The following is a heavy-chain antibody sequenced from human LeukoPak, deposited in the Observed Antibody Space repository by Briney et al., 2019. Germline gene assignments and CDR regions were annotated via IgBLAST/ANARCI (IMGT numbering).Heavy chain of an antibody. D-gene: IGHD5-12*01. J-gene: IGHJ4*02. Sequence: PSVTLSLTCTVSGGSISSSSYYWGWIRQPPGKGLEWIGSIYYSGSTYYNPSLKSRVTISVDTSKNQFSLKLSSVTAADTAVYYCARVLGRGGYAYFDYWGQGTLVTVSS. CDR3: ARVLGRGGYAYFDY. CDR1: GGSISSSSYY. CDR2: IYYSGST. V-gene: IGHV4-39*01.